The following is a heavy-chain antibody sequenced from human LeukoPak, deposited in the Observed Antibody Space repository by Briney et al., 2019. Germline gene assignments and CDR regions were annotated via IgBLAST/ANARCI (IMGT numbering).Heavy chain of an antibody. CDR1: GGSIGSDY. J-gene: IGHJ4*02. D-gene: IGHD3-10*01. Sequence: SETLSLTCTVSGGSIGSDYWTWIRQPPGKGLEYIGYIYYTGGTNYNPSLKSRVTISVDTSKNQFSLRLSSVTAADTAVYYCARGYYGPPYYWGQGTLVTVSS. CDR2: IYYTGGT. CDR3: ARGYYGPPYY. V-gene: IGHV4-59*08.